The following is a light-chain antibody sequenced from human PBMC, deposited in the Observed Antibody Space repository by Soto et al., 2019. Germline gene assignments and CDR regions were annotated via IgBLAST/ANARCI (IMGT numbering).Light chain of an antibody. CDR1: SSNVGGYEF. CDR3: NSYTSSSTMV. V-gene: IGLV2-14*01. Sequence: QSALTQPASVSGSPGQSITISCSGTSSNVGGYEFVSWYQQYPGKAPKLIIYAVSHRPSGVSTRFSGSKSGNTASLTIAGRQADDEAHYYCNSYTSSSTMVFGGGTKLTVL. J-gene: IGLJ3*02. CDR2: AVS.